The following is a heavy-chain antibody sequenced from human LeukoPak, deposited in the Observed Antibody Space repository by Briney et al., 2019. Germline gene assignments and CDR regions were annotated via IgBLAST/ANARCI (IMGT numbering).Heavy chain of an antibody. CDR2: TSGSGGST. CDR3: AISGSYYFDY. Sequence: GGSLRLSCAASGFTFSSYAMSWVRQAPGKGLEWVSATSGSGGSTYYADSVKGRFTISRDNSKNTLYLQMNSLRAEDTAVYYCAISGSYYFDYWGQGTLVTVSS. D-gene: IGHD1-26*01. J-gene: IGHJ4*02. CDR1: GFTFSSYA. V-gene: IGHV3-23*01.